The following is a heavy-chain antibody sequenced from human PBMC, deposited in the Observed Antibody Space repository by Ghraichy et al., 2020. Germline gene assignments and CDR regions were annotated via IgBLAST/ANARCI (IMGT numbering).Heavy chain of an antibody. V-gene: IGHV3-53*01. CDR3: ARDKDFGLYYMDV. D-gene: IGHD3-3*01. J-gene: IGHJ6*03. Sequence: GGSLRLSCAASGFTVSNHYMTWVRQAPGKGLEWVSVFHSGGSTYYADSVEGRFTISRDTSKNTLYLQMNSRRAEDTAVYYCARDKDFGLYYMDVWGKGTTVTVSS. CDR1: GFTVSNHY. CDR2: FHSGGST.